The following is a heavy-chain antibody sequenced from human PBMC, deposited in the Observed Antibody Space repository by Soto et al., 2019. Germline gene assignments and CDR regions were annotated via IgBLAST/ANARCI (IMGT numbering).Heavy chain of an antibody. CDR3: ASFTYDFWSGPYYYYGMDV. J-gene: IGHJ6*02. CDR2: ISAYNGNT. Sequence: ASVKVSCKASGYTFTSYGISWVRQAPGQGLEWMGWISAYNGNTNYAQKLQGRVTMTTDTSTSTAYMELRSLRSDDTAVYYCASFTYDFWSGPYYYYGMDVWGRGTTVTVSS. V-gene: IGHV1-18*04. D-gene: IGHD3-3*01. CDR1: GYTFTSYG.